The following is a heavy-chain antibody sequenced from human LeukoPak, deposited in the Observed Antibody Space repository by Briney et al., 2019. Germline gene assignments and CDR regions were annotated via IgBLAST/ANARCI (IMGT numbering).Heavy chain of an antibody. CDR2: ISAYNGNT. Sequence: ASVKVSCKASGYTFTSYGISWVRQAPGQGLEWMGWISAYNGNTNYAQKLQGRVTMTTDTSTSTAYMELRSLRSDDTAAYYCARMDTVTVLTLFDYWGQGTLVTVSS. CDR1: GYTFTSYG. CDR3: ARMDTVTVLTLFDY. J-gene: IGHJ4*02. D-gene: IGHD4-11*01. V-gene: IGHV1-18*01.